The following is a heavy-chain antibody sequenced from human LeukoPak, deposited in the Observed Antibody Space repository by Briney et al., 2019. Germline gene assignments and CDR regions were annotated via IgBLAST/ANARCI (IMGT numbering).Heavy chain of an antibody. CDR1: GYSISSGYY. D-gene: IGHD3-9*01. J-gene: IGHJ6*03. CDR2: IHHSGST. Sequence: SETLSLTCAVSGYSISSGYYWGWIRQPPGKGLEWIGSIHHSGSTYYNPSLKSRVTISVDTSKNQFSLKLSSVTAADTAVYYCARRCRGTVNDWYYYYYMDVWGKGTTVTVSS. CDR3: ARRCRGTVNDWYYYYYMDV. V-gene: IGHV4-38-2*01.